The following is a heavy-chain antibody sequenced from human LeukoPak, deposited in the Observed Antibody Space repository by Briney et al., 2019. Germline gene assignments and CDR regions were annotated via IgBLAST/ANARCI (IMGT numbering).Heavy chain of an antibody. Sequence: GGSLRLSCAASGFTFSSYAMNWVRQAPGKGLDWVPGIGASGDNTYYADSVKGRFTISRDNSKNTLYLQMNSLRADDTAVYYCARRIPVAGSYYFEYWGQGTLVTVSS. D-gene: IGHD2-15*01. J-gene: IGHJ4*02. CDR3: ARRIPVAGSYYFEY. CDR1: GFTFSSYA. V-gene: IGHV3-23*01. CDR2: IGASGDNT.